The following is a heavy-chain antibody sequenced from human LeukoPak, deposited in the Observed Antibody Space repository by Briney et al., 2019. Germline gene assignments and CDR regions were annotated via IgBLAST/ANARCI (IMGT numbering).Heavy chain of an antibody. V-gene: IGHV3-30*04. CDR1: GSTFRTYA. D-gene: IGHD3-22*01. CDR2: ISYDGTNK. CDR3: ASGYSGVDY. Sequence: GGSLRLSCAASGSTFRTYAMHWVRQAPGKGLEWVAVISYDGTNKYYADSVKGRFTISRDNAKNSLYLQMNSLRAEDTAVYYCASGYSGVDYWGQGTLVTVSS. J-gene: IGHJ4*02.